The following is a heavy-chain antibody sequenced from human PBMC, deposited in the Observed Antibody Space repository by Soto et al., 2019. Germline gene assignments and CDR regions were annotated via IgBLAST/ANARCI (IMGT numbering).Heavy chain of an antibody. D-gene: IGHD6-6*01. V-gene: IGHV1-46*01. J-gene: IGHJ4*02. Sequence: GASVKVSCKASGYTFTSYYMHWVRQAPGQGLEWMGIINPSGGSTSYAQKFQGRVTITRDTSASTAYMELSSLRSEDTAVYYCARDRLKYSSSSGLDYWGQGTLVTVSS. CDR1: GYTFTSYY. CDR3: ARDRLKYSSSSGLDY. CDR2: INPSGGST.